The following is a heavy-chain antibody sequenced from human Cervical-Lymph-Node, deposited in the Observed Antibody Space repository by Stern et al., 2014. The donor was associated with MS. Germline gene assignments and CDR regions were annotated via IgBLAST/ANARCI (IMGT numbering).Heavy chain of an antibody. CDR2: IMPSLGTT. J-gene: IGHJ5*02. CDR3: ARHLGSHESGWFDP. V-gene: IGHV1-69*01. Sequence: QVQLVESGAEVKKPGSSVKVSCQASGGTLISYPISWVRQAPGQGLVWLGGIMPSLGTTNYAHKFQGRVTITADESTTTIYMELRSLKSEDTAVYYCARHLGSHESGWFDPWGQGTLVTVSS. CDR1: GGTLISYP. D-gene: IGHD1-26*01.